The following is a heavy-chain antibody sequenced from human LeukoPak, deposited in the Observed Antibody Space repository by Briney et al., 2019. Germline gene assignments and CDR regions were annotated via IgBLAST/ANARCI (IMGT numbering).Heavy chain of an antibody. Sequence: GGSLRLSCAVSGIAVSKYWMHWVRQVPGKGLVWVSRIHSDGSTTDYADSVKGRFTITRDSAKNTLYLEMNSLRVEDTAVYYCTRDANHYGGMDVWGQGTTVTVSS. CDR3: TRDANHYGGMDV. CDR2: IHSDGSTT. J-gene: IGHJ6*02. V-gene: IGHV3-74*01. CDR1: GIAVSKYW.